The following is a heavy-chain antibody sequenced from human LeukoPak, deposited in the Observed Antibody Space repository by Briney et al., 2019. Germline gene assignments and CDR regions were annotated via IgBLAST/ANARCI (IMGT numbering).Heavy chain of an antibody. CDR1: GFTFSDYY. J-gene: IGHJ3*02. CDR2: ISSSGSNI. V-gene: IGHV3-11*01. Sequence: GGSLRLSCAASGFTFSDYYMSWLRQAPGKGREWVLYISSSGSNIHYADSVKGRFTISRDNAKNSLYLQMNSLRAEDTAVNYCARNYGDYVMAFDIWGQGTMVTVSS. D-gene: IGHD4-17*01. CDR3: ARNYGDYVMAFDI.